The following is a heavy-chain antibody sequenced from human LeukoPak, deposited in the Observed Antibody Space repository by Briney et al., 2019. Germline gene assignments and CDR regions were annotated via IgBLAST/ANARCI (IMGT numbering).Heavy chain of an antibody. CDR2: INHSGST. CDR3: ARGGRYSSSLFDY. Sequence: SETLSLTCAVYGGSFSGYYWSWIRQPPGKRLEWIGEINHSGSTNYNPSLKSRVTISVDTSKNQFSLKLSSVTAADTAVYYCARGGRYSSSLFDYWGQGTLVTVSS. CDR1: GGSFSGYY. D-gene: IGHD6-13*01. V-gene: IGHV4-34*01. J-gene: IGHJ4*02.